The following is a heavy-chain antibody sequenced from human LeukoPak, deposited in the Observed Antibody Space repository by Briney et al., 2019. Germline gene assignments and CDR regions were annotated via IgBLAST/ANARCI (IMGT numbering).Heavy chain of an antibody. Sequence: ASVKVSCKASGYTFTSYDINWVRQATGQGLEWMGWMNPNSGNTGYAQKFQGRVTMPRNTSISTAYMELSSLRSEDTAVYYCARGTGDFWSGYYTGGYYYYYMDVWGKGTTVTVSS. CDR1: GYTFTSYD. D-gene: IGHD3-3*01. CDR2: MNPNSGNT. V-gene: IGHV1-8*01. CDR3: ARGTGDFWSGYYTGGYYYYYMDV. J-gene: IGHJ6*03.